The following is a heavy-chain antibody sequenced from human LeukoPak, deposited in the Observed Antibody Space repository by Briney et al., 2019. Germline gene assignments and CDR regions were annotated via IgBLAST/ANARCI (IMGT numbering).Heavy chain of an antibody. CDR2: ISSSSSYI. Sequence: GGPLKLSGAASGFPSSSNSINWVRQAPGKGLEWVSSISSSSSYIYYADSVKGRFTISRDNAKNSLYLQMNSLRAEDTAVYYCAKDGPYYYDSSGYSLDYWGQGTLVTVSS. CDR1: GFPSSSNS. J-gene: IGHJ4*02. CDR3: AKDGPYYYDSSGYSLDY. D-gene: IGHD3-22*01. V-gene: IGHV3-21*04.